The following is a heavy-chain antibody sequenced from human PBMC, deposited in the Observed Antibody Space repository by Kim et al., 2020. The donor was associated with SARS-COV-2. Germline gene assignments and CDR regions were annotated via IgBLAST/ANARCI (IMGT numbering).Heavy chain of an antibody. CDR1: GGSISSGGYY. J-gene: IGHJ5*02. CDR2: LYYSGST. V-gene: IGHV4-31*03. Sequence: SETLSLTCTVPGGSISSGGYYWSWIRQYPGKGLEWIGYLYYSGSTYYNPSLRSRVSISVDTSKNQFSLKPNSGTAAATPFLYSSRNSSSTSSGWFDPWG. D-gene: IGHD2-2*01. CDR3: SRNSSSTSSGWFDP.